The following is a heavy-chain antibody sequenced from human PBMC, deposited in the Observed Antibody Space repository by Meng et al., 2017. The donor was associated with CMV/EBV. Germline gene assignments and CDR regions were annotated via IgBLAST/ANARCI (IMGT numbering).Heavy chain of an antibody. J-gene: IGHJ4*02. V-gene: IGHV3-53*01. CDR1: GFTVSNNY. D-gene: IGHD1-7*01. CDR2: IYSEGTT. Sequence: ELQLGGSGGGVIQPGGSLRLSCAASGFTVSNNYMRWFRQAPGKGLEWVSLIYSEGTTDYADSVKGRFTISRDNSKNTLYLQMNSLRAEDTAVYYCARDGNYHGVWGQGTLVTVSS. CDR3: ARDGNYHGV.